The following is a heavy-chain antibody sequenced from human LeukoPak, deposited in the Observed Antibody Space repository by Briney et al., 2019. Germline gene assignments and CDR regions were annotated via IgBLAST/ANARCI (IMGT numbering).Heavy chain of an antibody. CDR2: INPSGGST. Sequence: ASVKVSCKASGSTFTSYYMHWVRQARGQGLEWMGIINPSGGSTSYAQKFQGRVTMTRDTSTSTVYMELSSLRSEDTAVYYCAIDSIHLTRRFDPWGQGTLVTVSS. V-gene: IGHV1-46*01. CDR3: AIDSIHLTRRFDP. CDR1: GSTFTSYY. J-gene: IGHJ5*02. D-gene: IGHD1-14*01.